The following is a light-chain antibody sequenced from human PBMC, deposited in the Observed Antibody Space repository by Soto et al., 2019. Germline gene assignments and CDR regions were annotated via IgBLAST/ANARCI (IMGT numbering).Light chain of an antibody. CDR3: SSYTSSSTYV. Sequence: SVLTPPASVSESPGQSITISCTGTSSDVGASNYVSWYQQYPGKAPKLVIYEVYYRPSGVSTRFSGSKSGNTASLIISGLQAEDEADYYCSSYTSSSTYVFGTGTKVTVL. J-gene: IGLJ1*01. V-gene: IGLV2-14*01. CDR2: EVY. CDR1: SSDVGASNY.